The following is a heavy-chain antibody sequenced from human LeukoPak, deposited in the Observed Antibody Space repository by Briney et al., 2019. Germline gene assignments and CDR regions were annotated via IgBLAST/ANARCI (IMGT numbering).Heavy chain of an antibody. D-gene: IGHD3-10*01. V-gene: IGHV3-30-3*01. CDR3: ARDRIPMVRGIPDY. CDR1: GFTFSSYA. CDR2: ISYDGSNK. Sequence: PGGSLRLSCAASGFTFSSYAMHWVRQAPGKGLEWVEVISYDGSNKYYADSVKGRFTISRDNSKNTLYLQMNSLRAEDTAVYYCARDRIPMVRGIPDYWGQGTLVTVSS. J-gene: IGHJ4*02.